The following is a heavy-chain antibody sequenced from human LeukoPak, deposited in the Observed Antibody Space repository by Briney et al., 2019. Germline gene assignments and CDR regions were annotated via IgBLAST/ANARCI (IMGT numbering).Heavy chain of an antibody. Sequence: SETLSLSCTVSRGSISSYYWSWIRQPPGKGLEWIGYIYYSGSTNYNPSLKSRVTISVDTSKNQFSLKLSSVTAADTAVYYCARVTSFWCSGGSCYSGLYFQHWGQGTLVTVSS. CDR2: IYYSGST. V-gene: IGHV4-59*01. J-gene: IGHJ1*01. CDR3: ARVTSFWCSGGSCYSGLYFQH. D-gene: IGHD2-15*01. CDR1: RGSISSYY.